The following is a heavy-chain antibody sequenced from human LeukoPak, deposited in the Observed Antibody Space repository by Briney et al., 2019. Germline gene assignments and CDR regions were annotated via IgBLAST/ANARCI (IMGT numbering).Heavy chain of an antibody. Sequence: PSKTLSLTCTVSGGSISSSSYYWGWIRQPPGKGLEWIGSIYYSGSTYYNPSLKSRVTISVDTSKNQFSLKLSSVTAADTAVYYCASPLNWNDVLRSDYWGQGTLVTVSS. CDR2: IYYSGST. CDR3: ASPLNWNDVLRSDY. J-gene: IGHJ4*02. D-gene: IGHD1-1*01. CDR1: GGSISSSSYY. V-gene: IGHV4-39*01.